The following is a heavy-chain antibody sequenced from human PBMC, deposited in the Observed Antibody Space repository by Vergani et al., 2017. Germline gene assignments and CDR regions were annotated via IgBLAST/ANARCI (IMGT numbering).Heavy chain of an antibody. CDR3: ARDRLWFGESYNWVDP. Sequence: QVQLVQSGAEVKKPGASVKVSCKASGYTFTSYAMHWVRQAPGQRLEWMGWINAGNGNPKYSQKFQGRVTITRDTSASTAYMELSSLRSEDTAVYYCARDRLWFGESYNWVDPWGQGTLVTVSS. V-gene: IGHV1-3*01. J-gene: IGHJ5*02. CDR2: INAGNGNP. CDR1: GYTFTSYA. D-gene: IGHD3-10*01.